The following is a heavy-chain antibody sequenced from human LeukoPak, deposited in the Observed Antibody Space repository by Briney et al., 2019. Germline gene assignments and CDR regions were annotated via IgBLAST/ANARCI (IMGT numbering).Heavy chain of an antibody. CDR3: ARARRTLLWFGQPGGWFDP. D-gene: IGHD3-10*01. CDR2: IYYSGST. CDR1: GGSISSSSYY. V-gene: IGHV4-39*07. Sequence: PSETLSLTCTVSGGSISSSSYYWGWIRQPPGKGLEWIGSIYYSGSTYYNPSLKSRVTISVDTSKNQFSLKLSSVTAADTAVYYCARARRTLLWFGQPGGWFDPWGQGTLVTVSS. J-gene: IGHJ5*02.